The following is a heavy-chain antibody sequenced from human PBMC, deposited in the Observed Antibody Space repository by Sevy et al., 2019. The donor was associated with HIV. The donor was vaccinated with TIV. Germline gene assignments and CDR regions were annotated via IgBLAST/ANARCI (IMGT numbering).Heavy chain of an antibody. J-gene: IGHJ4*02. D-gene: IGHD1-26*01. CDR2: ILPSDSDT. CDR1: GYTFSPYW. Sequence: GESPKISCKGSGYTFSPYWIAWVRQMPGQGLEWMGIILPSDSDTEYSPSFQGHVTISVDKSINTVYLQWSSLKASDSAMYYCARQGDLDYFDYWGQGTLVTVSS. CDR3: ARQGDLDYFDY. V-gene: IGHV5-51*01.